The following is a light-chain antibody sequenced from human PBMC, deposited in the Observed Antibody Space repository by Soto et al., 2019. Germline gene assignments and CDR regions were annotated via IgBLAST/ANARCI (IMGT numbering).Light chain of an antibody. CDR2: AAS. Sequence: DIQMTQSPSSLSASVGHRVTITCRASQTIIRYLNWYQQKPGRAPNLLIYAASSLHTGVPSRFSASGSGTEFTLTISSLQPEDSATYYCQQSYSTLFTFGPGTRVEIK. CDR3: QQSYSTLFT. CDR1: QTIIRY. V-gene: IGKV1-39*01. J-gene: IGKJ3*01.